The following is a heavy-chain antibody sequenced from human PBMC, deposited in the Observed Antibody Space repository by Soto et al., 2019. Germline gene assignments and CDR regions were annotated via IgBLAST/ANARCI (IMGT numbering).Heavy chain of an antibody. Sequence: LRLSCAASGFIFSRYEMNWVRQAPGKGLEWVSYINTRGNIIHYADSVKGRFTISRDNAENSLYLQMNSLRAEDTAVYYCARDIDYYDSSGYQDYWGQGSLVTVSS. CDR3: ARDIDYYDSSGYQDY. CDR1: GFIFSRYE. V-gene: IGHV3-48*03. J-gene: IGHJ4*02. CDR2: INTRGNII. D-gene: IGHD3-22*01.